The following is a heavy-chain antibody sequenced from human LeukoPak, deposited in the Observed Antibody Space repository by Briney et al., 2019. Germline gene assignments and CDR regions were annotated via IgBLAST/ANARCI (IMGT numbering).Heavy chain of an antibody. CDR1: GYTFTSYG. CDR3: ARDSASSSGY. J-gene: IGHJ4*02. D-gene: IGHD6-19*01. Sequence: GALVKVSYKASGYTFTSYGISWVRQAHGQGLEWMGWTSAYNGNTNYAQKLQGRVTMTTDTSTSTAYMELRSLRSDDTAVCYCARDSASSSGYWGQGTLVTVSS. V-gene: IGHV1-18*01. CDR2: TSAYNGNT.